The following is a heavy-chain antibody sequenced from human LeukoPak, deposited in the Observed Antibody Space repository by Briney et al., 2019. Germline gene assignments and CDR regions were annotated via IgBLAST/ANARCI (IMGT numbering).Heavy chain of an antibody. CDR2: INHSGST. J-gene: IGHJ5*02. V-gene: IGHV4-34*01. CDR1: GGSFSGYY. D-gene: IGHD3-10*01. Sequence: PSETLSLTCAAYGGSFSGYYWSWIRQPPGKGLEWIGEINHSGSTNYNPSLKSRVTISVDTSKNQFSLKLSSVTAADTAVYYCARGMGFDPWGQGTLVTVSS. CDR3: ARGMGFDP.